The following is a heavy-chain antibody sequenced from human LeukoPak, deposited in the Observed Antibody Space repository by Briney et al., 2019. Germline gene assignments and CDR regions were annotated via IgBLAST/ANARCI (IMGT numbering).Heavy chain of an antibody. CDR1: GGTFSSYA. Sequence: SVKVSRKASGGTFSSYAISWVRQAPGQGLEWMGRIIPILGIANYAQKFQGRVTITADKSTSTAYMELSSLRSEDTAVYYCARSPEYCSGGSCYFFDYWGQGTLVTVSS. J-gene: IGHJ4*02. CDR3: ARSPEYCSGGSCYFFDY. V-gene: IGHV1-69*04. D-gene: IGHD2-15*01. CDR2: IIPILGIA.